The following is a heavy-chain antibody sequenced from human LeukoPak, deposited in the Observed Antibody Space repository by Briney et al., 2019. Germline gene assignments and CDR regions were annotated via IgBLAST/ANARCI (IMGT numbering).Heavy chain of an antibody. CDR1: GGTFSSYA. Sequence: SVKVSCKASGGTFSSYAISWVRQAPGQGLEWMGGTIPILGTANYAQKFQGRVTITADESTSTAYMELSSLRSEDTAVYYCALRGYCSSTSCFMAGMDVWGQGTTVTVSS. J-gene: IGHJ6*02. CDR3: ALRGYCSSTSCFMAGMDV. D-gene: IGHD2-2*01. CDR2: TIPILGTA. V-gene: IGHV1-69*13.